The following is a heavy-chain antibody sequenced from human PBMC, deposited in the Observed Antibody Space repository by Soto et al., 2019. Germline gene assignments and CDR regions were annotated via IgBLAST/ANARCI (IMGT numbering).Heavy chain of an antibody. J-gene: IGHJ4*02. CDR1: GFTFSSYW. Sequence: GGSLRLSCAASGFTFSSYWMHWVRQAPGKGLVWVSRINSDGSSTSYADSVKGRFTISRDNAKNTLYLQMNSLRAEDTAVYYCARVYCSGGGCYHIDYWGQGTLVTVYS. D-gene: IGHD2-15*01. V-gene: IGHV3-74*01. CDR2: INSDGSST. CDR3: ARVYCSGGGCYHIDY.